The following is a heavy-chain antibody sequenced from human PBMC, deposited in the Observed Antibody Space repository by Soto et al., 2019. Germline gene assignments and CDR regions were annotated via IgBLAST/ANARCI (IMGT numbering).Heavy chain of an antibody. J-gene: IGHJ4*02. V-gene: IGHV6-1*01. Sequence: QSQTLSLTCAISGDSVSSNSAAWNWIRQSPSRGLEWLGRTYYRSKWYNDYAVSVKSRITINPDTSKNQFSLQLNSVTPEDTAVYYCARDVILVSDGWYDGTLFGNFDYWGQGTLVTVSS. CDR3: ARDVILVSDGWYDGTLFGNFDY. CDR2: TYYRSKWYN. D-gene: IGHD6-19*01. CDR1: GDSVSSNSAA.